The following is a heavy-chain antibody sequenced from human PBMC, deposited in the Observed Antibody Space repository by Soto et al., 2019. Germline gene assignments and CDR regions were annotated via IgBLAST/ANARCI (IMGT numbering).Heavy chain of an antibody. CDR1: GFTFSTYG. J-gene: IGHJ4*02. V-gene: IGHV3-30*18. CDR3: AKDWRVHGSIAAAGTCDY. CDR2: ISYDGSKT. Sequence: QVQLVESGGGVVQPGRSLRLSCVASGFTFSTYGMHWVRQAPGKGLEWVAVISYDGSKTYYADSVKGRFTISRDNSKNTLYLQMNSLRAEDTAVYYCAKDWRVHGSIAAAGTCDYWGQGTLVTVSS. D-gene: IGHD6-13*01.